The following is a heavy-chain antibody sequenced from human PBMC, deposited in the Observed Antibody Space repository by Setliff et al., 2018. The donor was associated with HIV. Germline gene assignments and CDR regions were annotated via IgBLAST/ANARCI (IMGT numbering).Heavy chain of an antibody. CDR2: IYSAGST. V-gene: IGHV4-59*11. CDR3: AKGAGFYGDYTFDH. Sequence: TLSLTCTVSGPSINIHYWSWIRQSPGKGFEWIGYIYSAGSTNYNPSLQSRVTISMVASRNQFSLKVTSVTAADTAVYYCAKGAGFYGDYTFDHWGQGRQVTVSS. D-gene: IGHD4-17*01. J-gene: IGHJ4*02. CDR1: GPSINIHY.